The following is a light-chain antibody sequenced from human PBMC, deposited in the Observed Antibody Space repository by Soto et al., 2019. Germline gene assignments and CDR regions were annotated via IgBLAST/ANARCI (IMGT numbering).Light chain of an antibody. J-gene: IGLJ1*01. CDR1: SSDVGGHNY. Sequence: QSVLTQPRSVSGSPGQSVTISCTGTSSDVGGHNYVSWYQQHPGKAPKLMISSVSKRPSGVPDRFSGSKSGNTASLTISGLQAEDEADYYCCSYAGSYTYVFGTGTNLTVL. CDR3: CSYAGSYTYV. V-gene: IGLV2-11*01. CDR2: SVS.